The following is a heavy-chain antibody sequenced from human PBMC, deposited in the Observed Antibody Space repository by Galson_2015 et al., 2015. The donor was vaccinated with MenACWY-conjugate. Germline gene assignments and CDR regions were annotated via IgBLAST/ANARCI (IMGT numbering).Heavy chain of an antibody. CDR1: GFTFSNFW. CDR2: IKQDGSEQ. Sequence: SLRLSCAASRFTSGFTFSNFWMNWVRQAPGKGLEWVANIKQDGSEQYYVDSVKGRFTISRDNAKNSLYLQMNSLRADDTAVYYCAGGGGLLVVNWGQGTLVTVSS. V-gene: IGHV3-7*03. CDR3: AGGGGLLVVN. D-gene: IGHD2-15*01. J-gene: IGHJ4*02.